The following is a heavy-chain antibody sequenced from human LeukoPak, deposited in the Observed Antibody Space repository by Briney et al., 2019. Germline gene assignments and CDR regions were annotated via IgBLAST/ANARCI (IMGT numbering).Heavy chain of an antibody. V-gene: IGHV4-59*01. D-gene: IGHD2-21*02. J-gene: IGHJ3*02. CDR2: GHHSGTT. CDR1: GASITSYY. CDR3: ARWGESGDSVVHAFDI. Sequence: PSETLSLTCTVSGASITSYYWNWMRQSPGKGLEWIGYGHHSGTTNYNLSLDCRGTISVDTSKNQFSLKLSSVSAADTAVYYCARWGESGDSVVHAFDIWGRGTMVTVSS.